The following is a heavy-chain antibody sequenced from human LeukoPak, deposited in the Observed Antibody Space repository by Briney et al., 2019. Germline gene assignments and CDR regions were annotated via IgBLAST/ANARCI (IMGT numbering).Heavy chain of an antibody. Sequence: ASVKVSCKASGGTFSSYAISWVRQAPGQGLEWMGGIIPIFGTANYAQKFQGRVTITADKSTSTAYMELSSLRAEDTAVYYCAKASNPSIITAVAGPFDYWGQGTLVTVSS. CDR3: AKASNPSIITAVAGPFDY. CDR1: GGTFSSYA. CDR2: IIPIFGTA. V-gene: IGHV1-69*06. D-gene: IGHD6-19*01. J-gene: IGHJ4*02.